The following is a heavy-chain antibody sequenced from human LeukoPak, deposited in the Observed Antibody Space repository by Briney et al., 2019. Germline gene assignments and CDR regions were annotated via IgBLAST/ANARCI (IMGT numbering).Heavy chain of an antibody. CDR1: GGTFSSHF. CDR2: INPIFGTD. Sequence: SVKVSCKASGGTFSSHFISWVRQAPGQGLEGMGGINPIFGTDHYAQKFQDRVTITADISTNTVYMELSNLRSEDTAMYYCARDEEGDCGGDCYNWFAPWGQGTLVTVSS. V-gene: IGHV1-69*06. J-gene: IGHJ5*02. CDR3: ARDEEGDCGGDCYNWFAP. D-gene: IGHD2-21*02.